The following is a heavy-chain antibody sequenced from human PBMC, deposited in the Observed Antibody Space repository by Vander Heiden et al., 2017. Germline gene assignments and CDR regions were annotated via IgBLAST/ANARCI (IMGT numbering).Heavy chain of an antibody. Sequence: EVQLVESGGGLVKPGGSLRLSCAASGFPFSSYSMNWVRQAPGKGLEWFSSISSSSSYIYYADSGKGRFTISRDNAKNSLYLQMNSLRAEDTAVYYCARGTEDWLHHFDYWGQGTLVTVSS. D-gene: IGHD3-9*01. CDR3: ARGTEDWLHHFDY. CDR2: ISSSSSYI. CDR1: GFPFSSYS. J-gene: IGHJ4*02. V-gene: IGHV3-21*01.